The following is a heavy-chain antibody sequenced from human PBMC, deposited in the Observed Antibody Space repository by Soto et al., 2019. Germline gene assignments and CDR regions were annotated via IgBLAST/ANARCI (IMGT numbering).Heavy chain of an antibody. CDR1: GFNFRQYA. CDR3: AKGMVPDQ. CDR2: ITATAT. D-gene: IGHD2-8*01. Sequence: EVQLLESGGGFVQPGGSLRLSSAASGFNFRQYAMVWVRQAPGKGLEWVSAITATATHYADSVKGRFTISKDSSKTILYLDINNLRVEDTAVYYCAKGMVPDQWGQGTLITVSS. J-gene: IGHJ5*02. V-gene: IGHV3-23*01.